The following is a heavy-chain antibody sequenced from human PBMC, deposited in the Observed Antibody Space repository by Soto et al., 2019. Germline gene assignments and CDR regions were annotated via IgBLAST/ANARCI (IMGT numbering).Heavy chain of an antibody. CDR1: GGSISSDDSY. D-gene: IGHD6-6*01. CDR2: IYYTGRT. J-gene: IGHJ4*02. CDR3: ARDRSSSPDYFDF. V-gene: IGHV4-30-4*01. Sequence: SLTCTVSGGSISSDDSYWSWIRQPPGKGLEWIGDIYYTGRTHYNPSLKSRLTISLDTSKNQFSLKLTSVIAADTAVYYCARDRSSSPDYFDFWGQGTLVTVSS.